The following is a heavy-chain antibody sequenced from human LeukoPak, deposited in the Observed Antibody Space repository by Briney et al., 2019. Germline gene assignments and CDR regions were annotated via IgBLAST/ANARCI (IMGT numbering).Heavy chain of an antibody. CDR2: IKPDGRET. CDR1: GFAFNNYW. V-gene: IGHV3-7*01. CDR3: ARDYN. J-gene: IGHJ4*02. Sequence: GGSLRLSCAASGFAFNNYWMNWVRQAPGKGLEWVANIKPDGRETYYVDSVKGRFTISRDNAKSSLYLQMNSLRAEDTAVYYCARDYNLGQGTLVTVSS.